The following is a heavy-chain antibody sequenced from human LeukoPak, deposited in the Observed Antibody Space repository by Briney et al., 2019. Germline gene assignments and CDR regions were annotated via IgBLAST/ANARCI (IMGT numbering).Heavy chain of an antibody. Sequence: PGGSLRLSCAASGFTFSNAWMSWVRQAPGKGLEWVGLVKSKIDGGTTDYAAPVKGRFTISRDYSKSTLYLQMNRLKTEDTAVYYCTTDLGYFDNWGQGTLVTVSS. J-gene: IGHJ4*02. CDR1: GFTFSNAW. CDR2: VKSKIDGGTT. V-gene: IGHV3-15*01. CDR3: TTDLGYFDN.